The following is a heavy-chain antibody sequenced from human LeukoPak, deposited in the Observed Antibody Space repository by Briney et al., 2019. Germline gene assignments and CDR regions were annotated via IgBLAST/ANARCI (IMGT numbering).Heavy chain of an antibody. CDR3: ARDPTGIAGDY. Sequence: GGSLRLSCAASGFTFSSYSMNWVRQAPGKGLEWVSSISSSSSYIYYADSVKGRFTISRGNAKNSLYLQMNSLRAEDTAVYYCARDPTGIAGDYWGQGTLVTVSS. CDR1: GFTFSSYS. D-gene: IGHD6-13*01. J-gene: IGHJ4*02. CDR2: ISSSSSYI. V-gene: IGHV3-21*01.